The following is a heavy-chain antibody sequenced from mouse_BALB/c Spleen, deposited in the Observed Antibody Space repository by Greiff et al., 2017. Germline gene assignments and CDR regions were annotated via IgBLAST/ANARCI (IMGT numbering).Heavy chain of an antibody. Sequence: QVQLKQSAAELARPGASVKMSCKASGYTFTSYTMHWVKQRPGQGLEWIGYINPSSGYTEYNQKFKDKTTLTADKSSSTAYMQLSSLTSEDSAVYYCARGDYDYAMDYWGQGTSVTVSS. CDR1: GYTFTSYT. J-gene: IGHJ4*01. V-gene: IGHV1-4*02. D-gene: IGHD2-4*01. CDR3: ARGDYDYAMDY. CDR2: INPSSGYT.